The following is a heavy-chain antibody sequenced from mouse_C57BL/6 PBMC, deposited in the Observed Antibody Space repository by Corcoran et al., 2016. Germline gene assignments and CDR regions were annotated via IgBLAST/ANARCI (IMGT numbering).Heavy chain of an antibody. Sequence: QIQLVQSGPELKKPGETVKISCKASGYTFTTYGMSWVKQAPGKVLKWMGWINTYSGVPTYADDFKGRFAFSLETSASTAYLQINNLKNEDTATYFCVRQDYGSSSFAYWGQGTLVTVSA. CDR3: VRQDYGSSSFAY. CDR2: INTYSGVP. D-gene: IGHD1-1*01. CDR1: GYTFTTYG. V-gene: IGHV9-3*01. J-gene: IGHJ3*01.